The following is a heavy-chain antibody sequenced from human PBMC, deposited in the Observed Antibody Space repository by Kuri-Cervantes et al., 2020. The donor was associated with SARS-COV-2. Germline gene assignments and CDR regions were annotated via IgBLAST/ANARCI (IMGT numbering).Heavy chain of an antibody. Sequence: GESLKISCAASGFTFSSYWMSWVRQAPGKGLEWVANIKQDGSEKYYVDSVKGRFTISRDNAKNSLYLQMNSLRAEDTAVYYCARDFVVVPAAPTGDAMDVWGQGTTVTVSS. J-gene: IGHJ6*02. CDR3: ARDFVVVPAAPTGDAMDV. V-gene: IGHV3-7*01. CDR2: IKQDGSEK. CDR1: GFTFSSYW. D-gene: IGHD2-2*01.